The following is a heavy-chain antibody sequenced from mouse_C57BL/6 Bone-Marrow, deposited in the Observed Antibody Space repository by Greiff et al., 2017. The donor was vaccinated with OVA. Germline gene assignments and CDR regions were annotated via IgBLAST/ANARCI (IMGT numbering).Heavy chain of an antibody. V-gene: IGHV2-4*01. D-gene: IGHD3-2*02. CDR2: IWSGGST. Sequence: VQLVESGPGLVQPSQSLSITCTVSGFSLTSYGVHWVRQPPGKGLEWLGVIWSGGSTDYNAAFISRLSISKDNSKSQVFFKMNSLQADDTAIYYCAKKRSSGPYYAMDYWGQGTSVTVSS. J-gene: IGHJ4*01. CDR1: GFSLTSYG. CDR3: AKKRSSGPYYAMDY.